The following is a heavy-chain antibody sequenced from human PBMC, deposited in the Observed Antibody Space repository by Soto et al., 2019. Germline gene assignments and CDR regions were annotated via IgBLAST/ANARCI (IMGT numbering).Heavy chain of an antibody. CDR1: GFTFSSYA. CDR2: ISGSGGST. J-gene: IGHJ4*02. D-gene: IGHD3-3*01. CDR3: AKDQYDFWSGYGPFDY. V-gene: IGHV3-23*01. Sequence: GESLKISCAASGFTFSSYAMSWVRQAPGKGLEWVSAISGSGGSTYYADSVKGRFTISRDNSKNTLYLQMNSLRAEDTAVYYCAKDQYDFWSGYGPFDYWGQGTLVTVSS.